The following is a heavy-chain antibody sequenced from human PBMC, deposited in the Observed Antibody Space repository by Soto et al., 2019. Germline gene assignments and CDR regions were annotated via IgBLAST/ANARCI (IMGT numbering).Heavy chain of an antibody. D-gene: IGHD3-3*01. CDR2: IIPIFGTA. J-gene: IGHJ3*02. V-gene: IGHV1-69*13. CDR3: AGRVTIFGVVTREGVAFDI. CDR1: GGTFSSYA. Sequence: SVKVSCKASGGTFSSYAISWVRQAPGQGLEWMGGIIPIFGTANYAQKFQGRVTITADESTSTAYMELSSLRSEDTAVYYRAGRVTIFGVVTREGVAFDIWGQGTMVTVSS.